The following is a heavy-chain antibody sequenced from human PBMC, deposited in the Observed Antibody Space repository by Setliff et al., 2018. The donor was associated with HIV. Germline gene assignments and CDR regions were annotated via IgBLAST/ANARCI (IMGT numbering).Heavy chain of an antibody. J-gene: IGHJ6*02. CDR3: AKAVRYGGYSYFYYGFDV. CDR2: ISGSGGST. Sequence: GGSLRLSCAASGFTFSSYAMSWVRQAPGKGLEWVSAISGSGGSTYYADSVKGRFTISRDNSKNTLYLQMNSLRDEDTAIYYCAKAVRYGGYSYFYYGFDVWGQGTTVTVSS. D-gene: IGHD2-2*03. V-gene: IGHV3-23*01. CDR1: GFTFSSYA.